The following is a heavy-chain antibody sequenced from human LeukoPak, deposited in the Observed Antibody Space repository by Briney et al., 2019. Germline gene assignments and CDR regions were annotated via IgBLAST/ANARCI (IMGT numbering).Heavy chain of an antibody. CDR3: ARNPEMYYDFWSGYPAGWFDP. D-gene: IGHD3-3*01. CDR1: GYSFTSYW. V-gene: IGHV5-51*01. Sequence: GESLKISCKGSGYSFTSYWIGWVRQMPGKGLEWMGIIYPGDSDTRYSPSFQGQVTISADKSISTAYLQWSSLKASDTATYYCARNPEMYYDFWSGYPAGWFDPWGQGTLVTVSS. J-gene: IGHJ5*02. CDR2: IYPGDSDT.